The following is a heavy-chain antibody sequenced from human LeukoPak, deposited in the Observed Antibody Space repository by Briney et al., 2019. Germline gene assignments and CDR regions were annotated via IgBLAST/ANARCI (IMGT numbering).Heavy chain of an antibody. CDR3: ARRNTRYSSSWDY. CDR2: ISSSVDTI. CDR1: GFTLSSYG. V-gene: IGHV3-48*04. J-gene: IGHJ4*02. Sequence: GGSLRLSCAASGFTLSSYGVFCVRQAPGEGVEWGSYISSSVDTIYYADSVKGRFPISRDNATDSLYLQMHSLRAEDTAVYYCARRNTRYSSSWDYWGQGTLVTVSS. D-gene: IGHD6-13*01.